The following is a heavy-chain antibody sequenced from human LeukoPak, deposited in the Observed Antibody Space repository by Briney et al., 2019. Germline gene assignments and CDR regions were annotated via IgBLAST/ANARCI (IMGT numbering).Heavy chain of an antibody. Sequence: GGSLRLSCAASGFTFSSYGMHWVRQAPGKGLEWVAVISYDGSNKYYADSVKGRFSISRDSSKNILYLQMNSLRAEDTAVYYCAKDRCSNGVGCYYYYMDVWGKGTTVTISS. V-gene: IGHV3-30*18. CDR2: ISYDGSNK. CDR1: GFTFSSYG. J-gene: IGHJ6*03. CDR3: AKDRCSNGVGCYYYYMDV. D-gene: IGHD2-8*01.